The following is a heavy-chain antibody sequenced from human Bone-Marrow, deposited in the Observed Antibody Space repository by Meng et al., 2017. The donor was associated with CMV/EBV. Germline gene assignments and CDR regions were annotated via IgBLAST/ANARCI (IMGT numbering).Heavy chain of an antibody. V-gene: IGHV3-43*01. D-gene: IGHD5-18*01. CDR2: ISWDGGST. CDR1: GFSFDDYT. J-gene: IGHJ6*02. CDR3: AKDGDTAMDVYYYYGMDV. Sequence: GGSLRLSCAAAGFSFDDYTIHWVRQVPGKGLEWVSLISWDGGSTYYADSVKGRFSISRDNSRNSLYLQMNSLRTEDTALYDCAKDGDTAMDVYYYYGMDVWGQGTTVTVSS.